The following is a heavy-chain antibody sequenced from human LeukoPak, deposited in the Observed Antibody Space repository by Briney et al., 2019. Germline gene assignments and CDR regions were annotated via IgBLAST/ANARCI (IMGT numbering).Heavy chain of an antibody. Sequence: PSETLSLTCNVSGGXISTYYWSWIRQPAGKGQEWIGAVHRSGNTNYNPSVQSRVTMSVDTSKNQISLRLRFVTAADTAVYYCARDDFEYSVHYGMDVWGQGTAVTVSS. J-gene: IGHJ6*02. CDR3: ARDDFEYSVHYGMDV. D-gene: IGHD3-9*01. CDR1: GGXISTYY. V-gene: IGHV4-4*07. CDR2: VHRSGNT.